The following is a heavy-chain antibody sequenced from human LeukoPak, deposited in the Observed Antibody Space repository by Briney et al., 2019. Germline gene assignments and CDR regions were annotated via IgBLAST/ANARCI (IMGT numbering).Heavy chain of an antibody. D-gene: IGHD6-19*01. Sequence: GGSLRLSCAASGFTFSSYAMHWVRQAPGKGLEWVAVISYDGSNKYYADSVKGRFTISRDNSKNTLYLQMNSLRAEDTAVYYCARGDQPPAVAGTLDYWGQGTLVTVSS. CDR1: GFTFSSYA. CDR3: ARGDQPPAVAGTLDY. CDR2: ISYDGSNK. J-gene: IGHJ4*02. V-gene: IGHV3-30-3*01.